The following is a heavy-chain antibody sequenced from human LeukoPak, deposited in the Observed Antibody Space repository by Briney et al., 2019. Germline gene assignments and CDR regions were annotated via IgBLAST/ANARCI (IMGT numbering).Heavy chain of an antibody. J-gene: IGHJ4*02. V-gene: IGHV5-51*01. CDR2: IYPGDSDT. CDR1: GYRFTNYW. CDR3: ARSAILGPYYFDY. Sequence: GASLKISCRGSGYRFTNYWIGWVRQMPGKGLEWMGIIYPGDSDTRYSPSFQGQVTISADRSISTAYLQWSSLKASDTAMYYCARSAILGPYYFDYWGQGTLVTVSS. D-gene: IGHD7-27*01.